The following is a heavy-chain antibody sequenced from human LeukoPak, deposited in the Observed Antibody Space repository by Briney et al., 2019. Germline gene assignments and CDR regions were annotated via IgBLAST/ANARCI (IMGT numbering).Heavy chain of an antibody. J-gene: IGHJ4*02. CDR3: AREVAGRLYFDY. Sequence: GASVKVSCKASGGTFSSYTISWVRQAPGQGLEWMGRIIPILGIANYAQKFQGRVTITADESTSTAYMELSSLRSEDTAVYYCAREVAGRLYFDYWGQGTLVTVSS. V-gene: IGHV1-69*02. CDR2: IIPILGIA. CDR1: GGTFSSYT. D-gene: IGHD6-19*01.